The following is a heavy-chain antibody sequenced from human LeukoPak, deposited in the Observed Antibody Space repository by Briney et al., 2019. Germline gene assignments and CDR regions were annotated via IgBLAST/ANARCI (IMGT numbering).Heavy chain of an antibody. V-gene: IGHV3-49*04. CDR3: ARSTSSEYDIYHFDY. Sequence: PGGSLRLSCAASGFTFSSYAMSWVRQAPGKGLEWVGFIRSKAYGGTTEYAASVSGRFTVSRDDSKSIAYLQMNSLRAEDTAVYYCARSTSSEYDIYHFDYWGQGTLVIVSS. J-gene: IGHJ4*02. D-gene: IGHD3-9*01. CDR1: GFTFSSYA. CDR2: IRSKAYGGTT.